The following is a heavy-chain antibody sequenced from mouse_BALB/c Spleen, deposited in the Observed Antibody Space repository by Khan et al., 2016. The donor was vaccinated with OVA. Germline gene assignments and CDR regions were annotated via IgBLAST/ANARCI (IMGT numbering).Heavy chain of an antibody. CDR2: IWGDGNT. J-gene: IGHJ4*01. V-gene: IGHV2-3*01. CDR1: GFSLTSYG. CDR3: AKDRGYYAVDY. Sequence: VQLQQSGPGLVAPSQSLSITCTVSGFSLTSYGVSWVRQPPGKGLEWLGVIWGDGNTNFHSALRSRLSISKDNSKSQVFLKLNSLQTDDTATYYCAKDRGYYAVDYWGQGTSVTVSS.